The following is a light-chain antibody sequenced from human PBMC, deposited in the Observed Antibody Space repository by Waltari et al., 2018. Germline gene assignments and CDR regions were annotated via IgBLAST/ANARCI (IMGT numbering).Light chain of an antibody. CDR3: QRDGGSSVT. V-gene: IGKV3-20*01. Sequence: GGRGGVTGSYLAWCRQKHGQAPGHTIYDTASRDTGCPDRFSGSGTGRDVTLTMCRLEAEDFAVYDCQRDGGSSVTVGGGTKVGIK. CDR1: GGVTGSY. CDR2: DTA. J-gene: IGKJ4*01.